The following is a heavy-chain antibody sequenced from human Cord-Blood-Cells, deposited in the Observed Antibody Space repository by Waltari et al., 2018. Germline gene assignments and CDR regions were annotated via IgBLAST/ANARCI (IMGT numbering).Heavy chain of an antibody. D-gene: IGHD3-22*01. CDR2: IYYSGST. CDR3: ARGSSYYYDSSGYYYFDY. Sequence: QVQLQESGPGLVKPSETLSLTCTVSGGSISSHYWSWIRPPPGKGLEWIGYIYYSGSTNYNPSLKSRVTISVDTSKNQFSLKLSSVTAADTAVYYCARGSSYYYDSSGYYYFDYWGQGTLVTVSS. V-gene: IGHV4-59*11. CDR1: GGSISSHY. J-gene: IGHJ4*02.